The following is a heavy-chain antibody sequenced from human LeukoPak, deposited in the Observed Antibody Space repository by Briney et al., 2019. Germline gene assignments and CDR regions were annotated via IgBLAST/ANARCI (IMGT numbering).Heavy chain of an antibody. CDR2: ISSSGSAI. CDR3: ATHIVATSCYY. V-gene: IGHV3-11*01. J-gene: IGHJ4*02. D-gene: IGHD5-12*01. Sequence: GGSLRLSCAASGFSFTDYYMSWIRQAPGKGLEWVSYISSSGSAIYYADSVRGRFTISRDNARNSMFLQMDGLRAEDTAMYYCATHIVATSCYYWGQGTLVTVSS. CDR1: GFSFTDYY.